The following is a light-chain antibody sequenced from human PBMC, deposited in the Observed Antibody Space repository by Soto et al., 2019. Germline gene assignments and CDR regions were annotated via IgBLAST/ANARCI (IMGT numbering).Light chain of an antibody. CDR1: QSVGRN. J-gene: IGKJ4*01. Sequence: EIVMTQSPATLSVSPGERATLSCRASQSVGRNLDWYQQKPGQAPRLLIYGASTRATGIPARFSGSGSGTEFTLTISSLQSEDFAIYSCQQYHHWPPLTFGGGTKVEIK. CDR2: GAS. V-gene: IGKV3-15*01. CDR3: QQYHHWPPLT.